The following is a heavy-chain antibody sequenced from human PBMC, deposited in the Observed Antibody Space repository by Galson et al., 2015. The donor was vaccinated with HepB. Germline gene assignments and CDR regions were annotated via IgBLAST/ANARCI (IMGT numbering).Heavy chain of an antibody. CDR1: GYTFTSYY. V-gene: IGHV1-46*01. CDR3: AREREYYYDSSGNDAFDI. J-gene: IGHJ3*02. CDR2: INPSGGST. Sequence: SVKVSCKASGYTFTSYYMHWVRQAPGQGLEWMGIINPSGGSTSYAQKFQGRVTMTRDTSTSTVYMELSSLRSEDTAVYYCAREREYYYDSSGNDAFDIWGQGTMVTVSS. D-gene: IGHD3-22*01.